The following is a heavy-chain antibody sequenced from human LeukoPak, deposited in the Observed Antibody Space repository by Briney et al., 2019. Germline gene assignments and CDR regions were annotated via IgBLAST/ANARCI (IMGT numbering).Heavy chain of an antibody. CDR1: GFTFSSYG. Sequence: TGGSLRLSCAASGFTFSSYGMHWVRQAPGKGLEWVAVISYDGSNKYYADSVKGRFTISRDNSKNTLYLQMNSLRAEDTAVYYCAREGWELLDFDYWGQGTLVTVSS. J-gene: IGHJ4*02. V-gene: IGHV3-30*03. D-gene: IGHD1-26*01. CDR2: ISYDGSNK. CDR3: AREGWELLDFDY.